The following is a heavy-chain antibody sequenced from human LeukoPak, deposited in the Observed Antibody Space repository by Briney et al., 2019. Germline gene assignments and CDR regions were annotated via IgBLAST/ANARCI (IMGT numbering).Heavy chain of an antibody. V-gene: IGHV3-15*01. Sequence: KSGGSLRLSCAASGFTFSKAWMSWVRQAPGKGLEWVGRSKSKTDGGTTDYAAPVKGRFTISRDDSKNTLYLQMNSLKTEDTAVYYCTTGPYWGQGTLVTVSS. CDR3: TTGPY. CDR1: GFTFSKAW. J-gene: IGHJ4*02. CDR2: SKSKTDGGTT.